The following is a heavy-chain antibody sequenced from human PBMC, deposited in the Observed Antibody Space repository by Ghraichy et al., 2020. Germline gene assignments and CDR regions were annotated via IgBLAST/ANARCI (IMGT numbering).Heavy chain of an antibody. J-gene: IGHJ6*02. D-gene: IGHD3-3*01. V-gene: IGHV4-34*01. CDR3: ARVVDRFLEWIYYYGMDV. CDR2: INHSGST. CDR1: GGSFSGYY. Sequence: SETLSLTCAVYGGSFSGYYWSWIRQPPGKGLEWIGEINHSGSTNYNPSLKSRVTISVDTSKNQFSLKLSSVTAADTAVYYCARVVDRFLEWIYYYGMDVWGQGTTVTVSS.